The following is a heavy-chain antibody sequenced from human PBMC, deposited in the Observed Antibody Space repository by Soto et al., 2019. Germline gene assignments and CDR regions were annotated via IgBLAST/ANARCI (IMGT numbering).Heavy chain of an antibody. V-gene: IGHV1-69*13. CDR3: ARGRMASSGTFFDY. Sequence: QVQLVQSGAEVKKPGSSVKVSCKASGGTFSSYTINWVRQAPGQGLEWMGGISPLFGTTNYAQKLQGKVTITADKSTSTASMELSSLRSEDTAVYYCARGRMASSGTFFDYWGQGTLVTFSS. D-gene: IGHD6-13*01. J-gene: IGHJ4*02. CDR2: ISPLFGTT. CDR1: GGTFSSYT.